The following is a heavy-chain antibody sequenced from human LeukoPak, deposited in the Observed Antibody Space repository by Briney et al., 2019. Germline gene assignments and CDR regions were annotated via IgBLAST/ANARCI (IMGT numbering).Heavy chain of an antibody. CDR2: INPNNGGT. D-gene: IGHD3-10*01. V-gene: IGHV1-2*02. Sequence: GASVTVSCKASGYTFSTYYMHWVRQAPGQGLEWMGWINPNNGGTNYAQKFQGRVTMTRDMSISTAFMELTRLRSDDTAVYYCARVVGGNYYGSETDDYWGQGTLVTVSS. CDR3: ARVVGGNYYGSETDDY. J-gene: IGHJ4*02. CDR1: GYTFSTYY.